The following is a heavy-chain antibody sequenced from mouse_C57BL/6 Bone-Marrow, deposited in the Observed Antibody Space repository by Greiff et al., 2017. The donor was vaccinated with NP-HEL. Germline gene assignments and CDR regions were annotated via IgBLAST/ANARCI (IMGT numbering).Heavy chain of an antibody. J-gene: IGHJ4*01. CDR3: ARDVYGNFDYYAMDY. CDR2: SRNKANDYTT. Sequence: EVNVVESGGGLVQSGRSLRLSCATSGFTFSDFYMEWVRQAPGKGLEWIAASRNKANDYTTEYSASVKGRFIVSRDTSQSILYLQMNALRAEDTAIYYCARDVYGNFDYYAMDYWGQGTSVTVSS. D-gene: IGHD2-1*01. V-gene: IGHV7-1*01. CDR1: GFTFSDFY.